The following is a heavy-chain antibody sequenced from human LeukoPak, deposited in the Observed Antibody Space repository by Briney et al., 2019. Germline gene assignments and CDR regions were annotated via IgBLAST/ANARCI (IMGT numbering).Heavy chain of an antibody. J-gene: IGHJ6*03. D-gene: IGHD2-2*01. CDR1: GYTFTSYY. CDR2: INPSGGST. Sequence: ASVKVSCKASGYTFTSYYMHWVRQASGQGLEWMGIINPSGGSTSYAQKFQGRVTMTRDTSTSTVYMELSSLRSEDTAVYYCARGIDIVVVPAAPLAAGYYYYMDVWGKGTTVTVSS. V-gene: IGHV1-46*01. CDR3: ARGIDIVVVPAAPLAAGYYYYMDV.